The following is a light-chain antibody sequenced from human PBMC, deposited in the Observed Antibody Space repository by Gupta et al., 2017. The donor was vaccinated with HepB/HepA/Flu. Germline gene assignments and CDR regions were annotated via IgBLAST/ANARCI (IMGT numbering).Light chain of an antibody. J-gene: IGKJ3*01. V-gene: IGKV1-39*01. CDR3: QQGYSLPFT. CDR1: QTFNNF. Sequence: DIHITQSPSSLSASIGDRVTITCRASQTFNNFLNWYQQKPGKAPKLLIYSTYNLQSDVPSRFSGSGSGTDFTLTISNLQPEDSATYYCQQGYSLPFTFGPGTKIKIK. CDR2: STY.